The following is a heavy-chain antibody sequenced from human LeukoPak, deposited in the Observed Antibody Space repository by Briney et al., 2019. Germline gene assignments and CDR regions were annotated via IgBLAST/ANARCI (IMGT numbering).Heavy chain of an antibody. J-gene: IGHJ2*01. CDR1: GFTFSSDW. CDR2: IKPDESEK. CDR3: VRYYTRQSWYFDL. V-gene: IGHV3-7*01. D-gene: IGHD3-10*01. Sequence: GGSLRLSCAASGFTFSSDWMIWVRQVPGKGLEWLANIKPDESEKYYLDSVKGRFTVSRDNARNLLFLQMDSLRAEDTAVYYCVRYYTRQSWYFDLWGRGTLVTVSS.